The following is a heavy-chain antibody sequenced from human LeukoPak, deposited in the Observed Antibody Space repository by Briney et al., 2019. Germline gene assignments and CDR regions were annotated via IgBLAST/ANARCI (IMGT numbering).Heavy chain of an antibody. J-gene: IGHJ4*02. D-gene: IGHD5-12*01. V-gene: IGHV3-7*01. Sequence: GGSLRLSCAASGFTFSSYWMSWVRQAPGKGLEWVANIKQDGSEKYYVDSVKGRLTISRDNAKNSLYLQMNSLRAEDTAVYYCARDVQVATIYPLDYWGQGTLVTVSS. CDR2: IKQDGSEK. CDR1: GFTFSSYW. CDR3: ARDVQVATIYPLDY.